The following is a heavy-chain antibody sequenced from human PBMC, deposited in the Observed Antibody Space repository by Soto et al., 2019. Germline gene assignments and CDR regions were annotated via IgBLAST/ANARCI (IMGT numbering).Heavy chain of an antibody. V-gene: IGHV3-48*03. D-gene: IGHD1-1*01. CDR1: GFTFSSHE. Sequence: GGSLRLSCAASGFTFSSHEMNWVRQAPGKGLEWVSYISSSGRTTYYADSVKDRFTISRDNAKNSLYLQMSSLRAEDTAVYYCARYIAYFDYWGQGTLVTVSS. CDR2: ISSSGRTT. J-gene: IGHJ4*02. CDR3: ARYIAYFDY.